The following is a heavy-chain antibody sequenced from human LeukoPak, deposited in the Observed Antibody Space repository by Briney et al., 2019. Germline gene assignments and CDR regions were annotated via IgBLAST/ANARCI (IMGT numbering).Heavy chain of an antibody. Sequence: GGSLRLSCAASGFTFSSYTMHWVRQAPGKGLEWVAVISYDGSNKYYADSVKGRFTISRDNSKNTLYLQMISLRAEDTAVYYCARDPSSGYFDYWGQGTLVTVSS. V-gene: IGHV3-30*01. CDR2: ISYDGSNK. J-gene: IGHJ4*02. D-gene: IGHD3-22*01. CDR3: ARDPSSGYFDY. CDR1: GFTFSSYT.